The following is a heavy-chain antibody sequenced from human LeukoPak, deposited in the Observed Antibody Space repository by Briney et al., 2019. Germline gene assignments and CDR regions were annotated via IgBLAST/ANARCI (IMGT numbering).Heavy chain of an antibody. V-gene: IGHV3-23*01. CDR3: ARGSHYDSSGYYYGRTAFDI. J-gene: IGHJ3*02. CDR2: MKGGGET. Sequence: GGSLRLSCAASGFSFTNYAMSWVRQAPARGPEWLSSMKGGGETFYADSVKGRFTLSRDDSRNTVYLQLNNLRVEDTAVYYCARGSHYDSSGYYYGRTAFDIWGQGTMVTVSS. D-gene: IGHD3-22*01. CDR1: GFSFTNYA.